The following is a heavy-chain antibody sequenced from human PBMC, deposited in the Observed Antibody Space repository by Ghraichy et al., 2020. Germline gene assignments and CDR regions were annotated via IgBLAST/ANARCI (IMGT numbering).Heavy chain of an antibody. D-gene: IGHD5-12*01. Sequence: ASVKVSCKASGYTFTGYYMHWVRQAPGQGLEWMGWINPNSGGTNYAQKFQGRVTMTRDTSISTAYMELSRLRSDDTAVYYCARTIIGLYYFDYWGQGTLVTVSS. J-gene: IGHJ4*02. CDR3: ARTIIGLYYFDY. CDR1: GYTFTGYY. CDR2: INPNSGGT. V-gene: IGHV1-2*02.